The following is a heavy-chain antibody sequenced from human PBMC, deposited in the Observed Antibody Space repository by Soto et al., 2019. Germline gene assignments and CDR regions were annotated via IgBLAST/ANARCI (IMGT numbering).Heavy chain of an antibody. D-gene: IGHD6-19*01. CDR3: AKEIVGGSSGWYSGGVDY. J-gene: IGHJ4*02. CDR1: GFSFSDYW. CDR2: ISGSGGRT. Sequence: GGSLRLSCEASGFSFSDYWMAWVRQAPGKGLEWVSAISGSGGRTYYADSVKGRFTISRDNSKNTLYLEMNSLRAEDTAVYYCAKEIVGGSSGWYSGGVDYWGQGTLVTVSS. V-gene: IGHV3-23*01.